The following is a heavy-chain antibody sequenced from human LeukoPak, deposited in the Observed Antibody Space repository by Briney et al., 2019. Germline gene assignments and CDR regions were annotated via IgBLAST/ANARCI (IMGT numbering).Heavy chain of an antibody. V-gene: IGHV3-30*02. CDR2: IRNDGGDK. CDR1: GFTFSSYG. CDR3: AKVLWFGESLSGTFDY. Sequence: PGGSLRLSCAASGFTFSSYGMHWVRQAPGKGLEWVAFIRNDGGDKYYADSVKGRFTISRDNSKNTLYLQMNSLRAEDTAVYYCAKVLWFGESLSGTFDYWGQGTLVNVSS. J-gene: IGHJ4*02. D-gene: IGHD3-10*01.